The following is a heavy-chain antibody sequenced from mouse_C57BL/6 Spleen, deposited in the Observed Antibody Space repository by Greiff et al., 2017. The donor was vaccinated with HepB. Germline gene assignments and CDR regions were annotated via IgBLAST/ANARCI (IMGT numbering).Heavy chain of an antibody. V-gene: IGHV5-17*01. CDR2: ISSGSSTI. Sequence: EVMLVESGGGLVKPGGSLKLSCAASGFTFSDYGMHWVRQAPEKGLEWVAYISSGSSTIYYEDTVKGRFTISRDNAKNTLFLQMTSLRSEDTAMYYCARERSIYAYYAMDYWGQGTSVTVSS. CDR1: GFTFSDYG. CDR3: ARERSIYAYYAMDY. J-gene: IGHJ4*01. D-gene: IGHD1-1*01.